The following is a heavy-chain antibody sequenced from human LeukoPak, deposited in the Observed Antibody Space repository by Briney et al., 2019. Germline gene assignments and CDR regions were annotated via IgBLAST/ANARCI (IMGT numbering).Heavy chain of an antibody. CDR2: IYYSGST. D-gene: IGHD1-26*01. CDR3: ARDPSGSFFNWFDP. CDR1: GGSFSGHY. J-gene: IGHJ5*02. V-gene: IGHV4-59*11. Sequence: SETLSLTCAVSGGSFSGHYWNWIRQPPGKGLEWIGSIYYSGSTYYNPSLKSRVTISVDTSKNQFSLKLRSVTAADTAVYYCARDPSGSFFNWFDPGAREPWSPSPQ.